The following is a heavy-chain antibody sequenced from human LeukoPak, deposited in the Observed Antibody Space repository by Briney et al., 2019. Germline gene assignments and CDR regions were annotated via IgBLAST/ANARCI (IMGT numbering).Heavy chain of an antibody. CDR2: IYSSGTT. Sequence: SEILSLTCTVSGGSINGYYWSWIRQPPGKELEWIGYIYSSGTTDYNPSLKSRVTISVDTSKSQFSLKLRSVTAADTAVYFCVRDTSGSYGIQYWGLGTLVTVSS. V-gene: IGHV4-59*01. CDR3: VRDTSGSYGIQY. J-gene: IGHJ4*02. D-gene: IGHD1-26*01. CDR1: GGSINGYY.